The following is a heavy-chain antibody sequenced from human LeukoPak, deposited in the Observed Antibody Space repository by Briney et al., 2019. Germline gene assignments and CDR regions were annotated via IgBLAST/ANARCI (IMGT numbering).Heavy chain of an antibody. D-gene: IGHD3-22*01. V-gene: IGHV3-7*01. CDR1: GFTFSNYS. Sequence: GGSLRLSCAASGFTFSNYSMSWVRQAPGKGLEWVANIKQDGTEKYYVDSVKGRFTISRDNAKNSLYLQMNSLRAEDTAVYYCASNWDSSGFWGQGTLVTVSS. CDR3: ASNWDSSGF. J-gene: IGHJ4*02. CDR2: IKQDGTEK.